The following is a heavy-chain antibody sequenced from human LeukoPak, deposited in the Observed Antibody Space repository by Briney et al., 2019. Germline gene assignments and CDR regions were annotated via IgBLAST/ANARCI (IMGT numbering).Heavy chain of an antibody. CDR2: IYYNEDT. CDR3: ARQLAAGNDGFDV. Sequence: SETLSLTCSASGVSIYSSTYYWAWIRQPPGKGLEFIGSIYYNEDTFHNPSLKSRLTISVDTSANLFSLRLTSVTAADTATYYCARQLAAGNDGFDVWGPGTVVTVSS. D-gene: IGHD2-15*01. CDR1: GVSIYSSTYY. V-gene: IGHV4-39*01. J-gene: IGHJ3*01.